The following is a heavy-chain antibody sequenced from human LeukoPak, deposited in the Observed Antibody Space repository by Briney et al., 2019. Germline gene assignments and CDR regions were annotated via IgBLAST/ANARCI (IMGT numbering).Heavy chain of an antibody. CDR1: GFTFSDYY. V-gene: IGHV3-7*02. J-gene: IGHJ4*02. CDR3: AASITMFDY. D-gene: IGHD3-10*01. Sequence: GGSLRLSCAASGFTFSDYYMSWIRQAPGKGLEWVANIKEDGTVKYYVESVKGRFTISRDNAKNSLYLQMNSLRAEDTAVYYCAASITMFDYWGQGTLVTVSS. CDR2: IKEDGTVK.